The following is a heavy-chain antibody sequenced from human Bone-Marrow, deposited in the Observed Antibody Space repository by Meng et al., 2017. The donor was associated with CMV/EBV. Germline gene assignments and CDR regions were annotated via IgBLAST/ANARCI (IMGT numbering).Heavy chain of an antibody. J-gene: IGHJ6*01. Sequence: ASVKVSCKASGYTFTSYGISWVRQAPGQGLEWMGWISAYNGNTNYAQKLQGRVTMTTDTSTSTAYMELRSLRSDDTAVYYCARVVVSTSPSYWYFYGMDVWGQGTTVTVSS. D-gene: IGHD2-2*01. CDR3: ARVVVSTSPSYWYFYGMDV. CDR2: ISAYNGNT. V-gene: IGHV1-18*01. CDR1: GYTFTSYG.